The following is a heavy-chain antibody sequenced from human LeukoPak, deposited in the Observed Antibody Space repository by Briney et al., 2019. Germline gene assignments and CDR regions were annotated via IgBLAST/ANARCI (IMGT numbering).Heavy chain of an antibody. D-gene: IGHD5-12*01. J-gene: IGHJ4*02. CDR2: IIPIFGTA. V-gene: IGHV1-69*01. Sequence: SVTVSCKASGGTFSSYAISWVRQAPGQGLEGMGGIIPIFGTANYAQKLQGRVTITADESKSTAYREVSSLRSEDTGVYYCARGPMSSVGWLRPRGFFDNWGQGTLVIVSS. CDR3: ARGPMSSVGWLRPRGFFDN. CDR1: GGTFSSYA.